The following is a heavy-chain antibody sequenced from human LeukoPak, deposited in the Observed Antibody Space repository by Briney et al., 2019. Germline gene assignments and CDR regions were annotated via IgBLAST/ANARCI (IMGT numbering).Heavy chain of an antibody. Sequence: SETLSLTCTVSGDSISSSSYYWGWIRQPPGKGPEWVASIYYTGGTYYNPSLRSRVTMLVDTSKNQFSLNLTSVTAADTAVYYCARTSRTAVAGTGRGYNWFDPWGQGILVTVSS. CDR2: IYYTGGT. D-gene: IGHD6-19*01. CDR1: GDSISSSSYY. CDR3: ARTSRTAVAGTGRGYNWFDP. V-gene: IGHV4-39*07. J-gene: IGHJ5*02.